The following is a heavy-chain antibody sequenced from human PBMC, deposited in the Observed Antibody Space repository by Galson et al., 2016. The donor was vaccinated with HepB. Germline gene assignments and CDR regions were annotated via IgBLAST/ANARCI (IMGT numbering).Heavy chain of an antibody. CDR1: GITFSNAW. CDR2: INKDGSRT. V-gene: IGHV3-74*01. J-gene: IGHJ4*02. CDR3: ARDGSVANIADFDY. D-gene: IGHD1-26*01. Sequence: SLRLSCAASGITFSNAWMSWVRQAPGKGLVWVSRINKDGSRTDYADSVKGRFTILRDNAKNTLYLQMNSLRAEDTGVYYCARDGSVANIADFDYWGQGALVTVSS.